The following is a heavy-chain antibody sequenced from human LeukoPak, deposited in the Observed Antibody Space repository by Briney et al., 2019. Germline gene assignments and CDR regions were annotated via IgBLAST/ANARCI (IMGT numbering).Heavy chain of an antibody. D-gene: IGHD1-26*01. J-gene: IGHJ5*02. CDR3: ATGGSGSYHNWFDP. V-gene: IGHV1-24*01. CDR1: GYTLTELS. CDR2: FDPEDGET. Sequence: GASVKDSCKVSGYTLTELSMHWVRQAPGKGLEWMGGFDPEDGETIYAQKFQGRVTMTEDTSTDTAYMELSSLRSEDTAVYYCATGGSGSYHNWFDPWGQGTLVTVSS.